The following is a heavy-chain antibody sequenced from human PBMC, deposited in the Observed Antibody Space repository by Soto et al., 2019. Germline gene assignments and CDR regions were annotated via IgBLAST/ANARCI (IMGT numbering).Heavy chain of an antibody. D-gene: IGHD6-19*01. CDR2: VYSAGNT. CDR1: GFTVSSNY. Sequence: EVQLVESGGGLIQPGGSLRLSCAASGFTVSSNYMGWVRQAPGKGLEYVSVVYSAGNTYYADSVKGRFTISRDSSENTLFLPKNRLRGEDTAGDFWARAVGSSGGWAENFQQWGQGTLVTVSS. V-gene: IGHV3-53*01. J-gene: IGHJ1*01. CDR3: ARAVGSSGGWAENFQQ.